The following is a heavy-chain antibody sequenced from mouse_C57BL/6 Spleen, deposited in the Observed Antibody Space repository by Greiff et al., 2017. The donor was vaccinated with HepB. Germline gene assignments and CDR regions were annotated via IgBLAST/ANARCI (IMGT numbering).Heavy chain of an antibody. Sequence: EVKLMESGPELVKPGDSVKISCKASGYSFTGYFMNWVMQSHGKSLEWIGRINPYNGDTFYNQKFKGKATLTVDKSSSTAHMELRSLTSEDSAVYYCARGRDLTVYYFDYWGQGTTLTVSS. J-gene: IGHJ2*01. CDR1: GYSFTGYF. V-gene: IGHV1-20*01. CDR2: INPYNGDT. CDR3: ARGRDLTVYYFDY. D-gene: IGHD1-1*01.